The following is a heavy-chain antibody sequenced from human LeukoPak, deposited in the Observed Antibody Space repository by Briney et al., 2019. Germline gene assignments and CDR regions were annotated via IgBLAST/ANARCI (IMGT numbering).Heavy chain of an antibody. CDR2: ISSGSSAI. D-gene: IGHD4-17*01. V-gene: IGHV3-21*01. Sequence: GGSLRLSCEASGYTFTTYSMTWVRQAPGKGLEWVSIISSGSSAIFSADALKGRFTISRDDAKNLLYLDMNSLRAEDTAVYYCARGHTAVTRHFDFWGQGTLVTVSS. CDR1: GYTFTTYS. CDR3: ARGHTAVTRHFDF. J-gene: IGHJ4*02.